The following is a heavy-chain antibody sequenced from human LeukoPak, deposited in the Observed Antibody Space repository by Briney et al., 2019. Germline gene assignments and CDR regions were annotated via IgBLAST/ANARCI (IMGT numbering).Heavy chain of an antibody. CDR3: ARGGEYYYGSGSYSDYYYYYMDV. D-gene: IGHD3-10*01. V-gene: IGHV1-18*01. J-gene: IGHJ6*03. CDR1: GYTFTSYG. CDR2: ISAYSGNT. Sequence: GASVKVSRKASGYTFTSYGISWVRQAPGQGLEWMGWISAYSGNTNYAQKLQGRVTMTTDTSTSTAYMELSSLRSEDTAVYYCARGGEYYYGSGSYSDYYYYYMDVWGKGTTVTVSS.